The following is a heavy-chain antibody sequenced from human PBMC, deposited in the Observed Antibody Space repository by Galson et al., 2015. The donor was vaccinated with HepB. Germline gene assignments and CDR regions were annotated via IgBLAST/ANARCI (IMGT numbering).Heavy chain of an antibody. CDR1: GGSISSYY. Sequence: SETLSLTCTVSGGSISSYYWSWIRQPPGKGLEWIGYIYYSGSTNYNPSLKSRVTISVDTSKNQFSLKLSSVTAADTAVYYCARRYCGGDCYNGWFDPWGQGTLVTVSS. CDR2: IYYSGST. CDR3: ARRYCGGDCYNGWFDP. D-gene: IGHD2-21*02. J-gene: IGHJ5*02. V-gene: IGHV4-59*08.